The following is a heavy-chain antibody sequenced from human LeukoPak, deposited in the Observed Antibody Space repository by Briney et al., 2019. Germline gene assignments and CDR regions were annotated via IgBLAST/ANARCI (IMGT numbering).Heavy chain of an antibody. CDR1: GFTFTNYG. V-gene: IGHV1-18*01. CDR2: ISAYNGNT. CDR3: AREREESSSWYAIGGDALDI. Sequence: GASVKVSCKASGFTFTNYGISWVRQAPGQGLEWMGWISAYNGNTNYAQKVQGRVTMTTDTSTSTAYMELRSLRPDDTAVYYCAREREESSSWYAIGGDALDIWGQGTMVIVSS. J-gene: IGHJ3*02. D-gene: IGHD6-13*01.